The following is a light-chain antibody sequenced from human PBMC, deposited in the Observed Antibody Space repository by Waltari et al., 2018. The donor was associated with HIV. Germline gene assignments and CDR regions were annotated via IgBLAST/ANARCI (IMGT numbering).Light chain of an antibody. Sequence: SALTHTPSVSDSPGQSITISCTRSTTDGWCFNLVSWYQQHPGKAPKVLIYEGSKRPSGVSNRFSGSKSGNTTFLTISGLQAEDEADYYCGSYVGSSTVFGTGTRVTVL. CDR1: TTDGWCFNL. J-gene: IGLJ1*01. V-gene: IGLV2-23*01. CDR3: GSYVGSSTV. CDR2: EGS.